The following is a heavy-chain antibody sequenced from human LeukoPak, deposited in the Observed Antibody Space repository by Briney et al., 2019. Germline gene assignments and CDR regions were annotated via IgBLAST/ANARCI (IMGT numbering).Heavy chain of an antibody. CDR2: SRNKANSYST. D-gene: IGHD1-26*01. CDR3: AKISMGATETSDS. J-gene: IGHJ5*01. Sequence: GGSLRLSCAASGFTFSDHYMDWVRQAPGKGLEWVGRSRNKANSYSTEYAASVMGRFTISRDDSKNSLYLQMNSLKTEDTAVYYCAKISMGATETSDSWGQGTLVTVSS. V-gene: IGHV3-72*01. CDR1: GFTFSDHY.